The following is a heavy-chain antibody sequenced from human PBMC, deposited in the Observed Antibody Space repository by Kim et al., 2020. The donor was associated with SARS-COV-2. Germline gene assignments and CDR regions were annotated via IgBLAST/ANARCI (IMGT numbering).Heavy chain of an antibody. Sequence: YPASVKGRFTISRENAKNSLNLQMNSLRAGDTAVYYCARGYSSSWYWAFDIWGQGTMVTVSS. J-gene: IGHJ3*02. V-gene: IGHV3-13*01. D-gene: IGHD6-13*01. CDR3: ARGYSSSWYWAFDI.